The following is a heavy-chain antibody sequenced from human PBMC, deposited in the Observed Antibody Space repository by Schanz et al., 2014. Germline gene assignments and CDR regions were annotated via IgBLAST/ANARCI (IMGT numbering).Heavy chain of an antibody. J-gene: IGHJ4*02. CDR3: ARGGPAYYFDD. Sequence: EVHLVESGGGLVQPGGSLRLSCAASGFTFSDYYMSWIRQAPGKGLEWVSAISGSGGSTYYADSVKGRFTISRDNSKNTVYIQMNSLRAEDTAVYYCARGGPAYYFDDWGQGTLVTVSS. CDR1: GFTFSDYY. V-gene: IGHV3-23*04. CDR2: ISGSGGST.